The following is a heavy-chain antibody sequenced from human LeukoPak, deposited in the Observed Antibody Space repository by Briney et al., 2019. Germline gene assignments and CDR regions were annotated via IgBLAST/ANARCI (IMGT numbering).Heavy chain of an antibody. J-gene: IGHJ4*02. Sequence: GESLQISCKGSGYTFTNYWIAWVRQMPGKGLEWMGIIYPGDSDTRYSPSFQGQVTISADKSISTAYLQWSSLKASDTAMYYCARGGYGSGTYYIGLFDYWGQGTLVTVSS. V-gene: IGHV5-51*01. CDR1: GYTFTNYW. CDR3: ARGGYGSGTYYIGLFDY. CDR2: IYPGDSDT. D-gene: IGHD3-10*01.